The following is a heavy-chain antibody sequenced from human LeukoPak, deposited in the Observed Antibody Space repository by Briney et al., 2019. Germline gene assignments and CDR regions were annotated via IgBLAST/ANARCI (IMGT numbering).Heavy chain of an antibody. D-gene: IGHD1-20*01. Sequence: SETLSLTCTVSGGSISSNSYYWSWIRQPAGKGLEWIGCIYYTGSTDYNPSLKSRVTISVDTSRNQFSLRLSSVTAADTAVYYCARLTGTTEGLPDWFDPWGQGILVTVSS. CDR2: IYYTGST. J-gene: IGHJ5*02. CDR3: ARLTGTTEGLPDWFDP. CDR1: GGSISSNSYY. V-gene: IGHV4-61*10.